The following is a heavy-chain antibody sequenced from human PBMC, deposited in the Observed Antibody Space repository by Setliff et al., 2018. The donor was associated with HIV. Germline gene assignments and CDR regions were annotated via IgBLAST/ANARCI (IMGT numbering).Heavy chain of an antibody. CDR3: ARGGGPGYYGAFDP. V-gene: IGHV5-51*01. CDR2: IFPGDSDT. D-gene: IGHD3-22*01. CDR1: GYRIYRYW. Sequence: PGESLKISCKGSGYRIYRYWIAWVRQMPGKGLEWMGIIFPGDSDTRYSPSFYGQVNISADKSISTAYLQWSSLKASDTAMYYCARGGGPGYYGAFDPWGPGTLVTVSS. J-gene: IGHJ5*02.